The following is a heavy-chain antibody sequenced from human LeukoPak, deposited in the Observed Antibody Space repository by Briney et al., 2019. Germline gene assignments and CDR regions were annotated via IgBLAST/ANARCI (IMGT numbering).Heavy chain of an antibody. Sequence: GASVKVSCKASGYTFTSYGISWVRQAPGQGLEWMGWISAYNGNTNYAQKLQGRVTMTTDTSTSTDYMELTSLRSDDTAVYYCARDALTYYYDSSGYLDGWFDPWGQGTLVTVSS. CDR1: GYTFTSYG. CDR2: ISAYNGNT. V-gene: IGHV1-18*01. J-gene: IGHJ5*02. CDR3: ARDALTYYYDSSGYLDGWFDP. D-gene: IGHD3-22*01.